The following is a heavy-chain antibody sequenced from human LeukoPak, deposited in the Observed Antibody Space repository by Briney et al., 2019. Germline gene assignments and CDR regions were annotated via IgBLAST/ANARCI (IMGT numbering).Heavy chain of an antibody. CDR2: IYYSGST. J-gene: IGHJ4*02. CDR3: ARVEWYSSSSDYFDY. V-gene: IGHV4-39*07. D-gene: IGHD6-13*01. CDR1: GGFINSNYF. Sequence: PSETLSLTCTVSGGFINSNYFWGWIRQPPGKGLEWIGSIYYSGSTYYNPSLKSRITISVDTSKNQFSLKLSSVTAADTAVYYCARVEWYSSSSDYFDYWGQGTLVTVSS.